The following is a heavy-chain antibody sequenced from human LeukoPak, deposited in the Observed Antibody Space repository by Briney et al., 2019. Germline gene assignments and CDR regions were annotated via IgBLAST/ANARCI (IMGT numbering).Heavy chain of an antibody. V-gene: IGHV4-38-2*02. CDR1: GYSISSGYY. D-gene: IGHD5-12*01. J-gene: IGHJ4*02. Sequence: SETLSLTCTVSGYSISSGYYWGWIRQPPGKGLEWIGSIYHSGSTYYNPSLKSRVTISVDTSKNQFSLKLSSVTAADTAEYFCARELAPYYFDYWGQGTLVTVSS. CDR2: IYHSGST. CDR3: ARELAPYYFDY.